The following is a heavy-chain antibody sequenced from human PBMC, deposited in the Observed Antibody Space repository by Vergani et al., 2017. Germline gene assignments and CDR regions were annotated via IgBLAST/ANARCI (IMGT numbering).Heavy chain of an antibody. Sequence: QVQLVESGGGVVQPGRSLRLSCAASGFTFSSYAMHWVRQAPGKGLEWVAVISYDGSNKYYADSVKGRFTISRDNSKNTLYLQMNSLRAEDTAVYYCAGFILTGYYLHYCYYGMDVWGQGTTVTVSS. J-gene: IGHJ6*02. CDR3: AGFILTGYYLHYCYYGMDV. CDR1: GFTFSSYA. CDR2: ISYDGSNK. V-gene: IGHV3-30-3*01. D-gene: IGHD3-9*01.